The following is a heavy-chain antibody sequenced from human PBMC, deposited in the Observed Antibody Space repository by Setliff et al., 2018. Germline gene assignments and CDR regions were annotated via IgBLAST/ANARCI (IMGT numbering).Heavy chain of an antibody. Sequence: PGGSLRLSCAAPGFTFSDYYMSWIRQAPGKGLEWVSYISSGGSTIYYADSVKGRFTISRDNAKNSLYLQMNSLRAEDTAVYYCARGSRSYGLPLDYWGQGTLVTVSS. CDR2: ISSGGSTI. J-gene: IGHJ4*02. D-gene: IGHD5-18*01. V-gene: IGHV3-11*04. CDR3: ARGSRSYGLPLDY. CDR1: GFTFSDYY.